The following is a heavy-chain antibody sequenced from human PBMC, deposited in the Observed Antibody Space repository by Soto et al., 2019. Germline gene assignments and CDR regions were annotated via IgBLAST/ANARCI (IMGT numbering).Heavy chain of an antibody. CDR1: GGTFSSYA. CDR2: IIPMFGTA. V-gene: IGHV1-69*12. Sequence: QVQLVQSGAEVKKPGSSVKVSCKASGGTFSSYAMSWVRQAPGQGLEWMGGIIPMFGTANYAQKFQGRVTSTADESTSTAHMELSSLRSEDTAVYYCARARVTRGHEYYYYGMDAWGQGTTITVSS. J-gene: IGHJ6*02. CDR3: ARARVTRGHEYYYYGMDA.